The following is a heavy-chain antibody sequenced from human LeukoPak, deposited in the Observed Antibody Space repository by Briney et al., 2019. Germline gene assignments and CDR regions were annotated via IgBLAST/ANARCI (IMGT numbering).Heavy chain of an antibody. CDR1: GYTLTELS. J-gene: IGHJ4*02. Sequence: ASVKVSCKVSGYTLTELSMHWVRQAPGKGLEWMGGFDPEDGETINAQKFHGRATMTEDTSTHTASMELSSLSSEDTAVYYCATDRSVGANGEYYFDYWGQGTLVTVSS. D-gene: IGHD1-26*01. CDR3: ATDRSVGANGEYYFDY. V-gene: IGHV1-24*01. CDR2: FDPEDGET.